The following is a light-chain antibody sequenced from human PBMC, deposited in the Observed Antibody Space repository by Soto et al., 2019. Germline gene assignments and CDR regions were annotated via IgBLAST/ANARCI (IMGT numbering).Light chain of an antibody. Sequence: QSVLTQPASVSGSPGQSIAISCTGSSSDVDGYKYVSWYQQHPGKAPKLMIYDVSNRPSGVSDRFSGSKSGNTASLTISGLQSEDEADYYCSSYTTSNSYVFGTGTKLTVL. J-gene: IGLJ1*01. CDR1: SSDVDGYKY. V-gene: IGLV2-14*03. CDR3: SSYTTSNSYV. CDR2: DVS.